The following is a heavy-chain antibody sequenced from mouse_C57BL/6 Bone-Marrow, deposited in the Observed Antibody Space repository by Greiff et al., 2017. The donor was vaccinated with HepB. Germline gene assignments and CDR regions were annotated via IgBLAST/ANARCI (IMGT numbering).Heavy chain of an antibody. V-gene: IGHV1-76*01. Sequence: QVQLQQSGAELVRPGASVKLSCKASGYTFTDYYINWVKQRPGQGLEWIARIYPGSGNTYYNEKFKGKATLTAEKSSSTAYMQLSSLTSEDSAVYFCARGDWGNYEGLAWFAYWGQGTLVTVSA. CDR1: GYTFTDYY. CDR2: IYPGSGNT. CDR3: ARGDWGNYEGLAWFAY. D-gene: IGHD2-1*01. J-gene: IGHJ3*01.